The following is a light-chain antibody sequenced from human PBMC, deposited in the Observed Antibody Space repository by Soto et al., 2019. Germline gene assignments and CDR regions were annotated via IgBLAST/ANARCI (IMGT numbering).Light chain of an antibody. CDR3: GAWDDSLSGYV. Sequence: QSVLTQPPSASGTPRQRVTISCSGSSSNIGSNYVYWYQQLPGTAPKLLIYRNNQRPSGVPDRFSGSKSGTSASLAISGLRSEDEADYHCGAWDDSLSGYVFGTGTKVTVL. CDR1: SSNIGSNY. CDR2: RNN. V-gene: IGLV1-47*01. J-gene: IGLJ1*01.